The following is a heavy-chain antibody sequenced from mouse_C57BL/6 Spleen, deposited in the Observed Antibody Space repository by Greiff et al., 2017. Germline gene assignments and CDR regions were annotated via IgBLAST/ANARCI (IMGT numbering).Heavy chain of an antibody. CDR1: GFSLTSYG. CDR3: ARLLRDYAMDY. J-gene: IGHJ4*01. D-gene: IGHD1-1*01. CDR2: IWSGGST. V-gene: IGHV2-2*01. Sequence: QVQLKQSGPGLVQPSQSLSITCPVSGFSLTSYGLHWVRQSPGKSLEWLGVIWSGGSTDYNAAFITRLSISKDNSKSQVFCKMNSLQADDTAIYYCARLLRDYAMDYWGQGTSGTVSS.